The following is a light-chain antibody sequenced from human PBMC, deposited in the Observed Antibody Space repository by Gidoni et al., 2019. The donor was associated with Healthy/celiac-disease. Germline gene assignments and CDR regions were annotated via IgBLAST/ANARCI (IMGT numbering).Light chain of an antibody. CDR3: QQRSNWPGT. CDR1: QSVSSY. Sequence: PGERATLSCRASQSVSSYLAWYQQKPGQAPRLLIYDASNRATGIPARFSGSGSGTDFTLTISSLEPEDFAVYYCQQRSNWPGTFGQGTKVEIK. V-gene: IGKV3-11*01. CDR2: DAS. J-gene: IGKJ1*01.